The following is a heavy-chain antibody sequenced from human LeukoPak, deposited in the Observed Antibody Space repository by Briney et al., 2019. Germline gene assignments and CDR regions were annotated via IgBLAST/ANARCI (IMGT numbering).Heavy chain of an antibody. V-gene: IGHV3-11*04. CDR3: ARAYYGSALPFDY. Sequence: PGGSLRLSCAASGFTFSDYYMSWIRQAPGKGLEWVSYISSSGSTIYYADSVKGRFTISRDNAKNSLYLQMNSLRAEDTAVYYRARAYYGSALPFDYWGQGTLVTVSS. J-gene: IGHJ4*02. CDR2: ISSSGSTI. D-gene: IGHD3-10*01. CDR1: GFTFSDYY.